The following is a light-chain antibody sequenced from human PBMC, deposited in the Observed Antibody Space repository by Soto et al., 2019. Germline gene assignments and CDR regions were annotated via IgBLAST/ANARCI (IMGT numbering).Light chain of an antibody. Sequence: QSALTQPRSVSGSPGQSVTISCTGTSSGVGGYNYVSWYQQHPGKAPKVVIYDVSNRPSGVPDRFSGSKSGNTASLTISGLQAEDEADYYCCSYAGTYSYLFGTGTKVTVL. CDR1: SSGVGGYNY. V-gene: IGLV2-11*01. CDR3: CSYAGTYSYL. CDR2: DVS. J-gene: IGLJ1*01.